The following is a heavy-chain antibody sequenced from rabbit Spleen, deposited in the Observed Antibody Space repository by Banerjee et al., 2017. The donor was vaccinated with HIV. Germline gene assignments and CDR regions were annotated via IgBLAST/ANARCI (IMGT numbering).Heavy chain of an antibody. Sequence: QQQLEESGGGLVQPEGSLTLTCKASGFTFSSYYMNWVRQAPGKGLEWIGYIDPVFGITYYANWVNGRFTASKTSSTTATLQMTSLTAADTATHFCARSTNSTFGSGLALWGPGTLVTVS. V-gene: IGHV1S45*01. CDR3: ARSTNSTFGSGLAL. CDR1: GFTFSSYYM. CDR2: IDPVFGIT. J-gene: IGHJ4*01. D-gene: IGHD1-1*01.